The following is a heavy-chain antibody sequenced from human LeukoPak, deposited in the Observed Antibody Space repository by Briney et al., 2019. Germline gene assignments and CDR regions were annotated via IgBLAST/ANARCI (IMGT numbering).Heavy chain of an antibody. CDR1: GFTFTSSV. V-gene: IGHV1-58*02. CDR2: IVVGSGET. J-gene: IGHJ4*02. CDR3: AATPWGYYDSSGYYPHFDY. D-gene: IGHD3-22*01. Sequence: EASVTVSFKASGFTFTSSVMQWVRQARGQRLEWIGWIVVGSGETNYAQKFQERVTITRDMSTSTAYMELSSLRSEDTAVYYCAATPWGYYDSSGYYPHFDYWGQGTLVTVSS.